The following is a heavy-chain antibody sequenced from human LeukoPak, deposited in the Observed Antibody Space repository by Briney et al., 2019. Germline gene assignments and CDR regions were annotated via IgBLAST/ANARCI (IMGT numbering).Heavy chain of an antibody. V-gene: IGHV4-34*01. Sequence: SETLSLTCAVYGGSFSDYYWSWIRQPPGKGLEWIGEINHSGSTSYNPSLKSRVTISVDTSKNQFSLKLSAVTAADTAVYYCARVGSGSYLNYYYYMDVWGKGTTVTVSS. J-gene: IGHJ6*03. CDR1: GGSFSDYY. D-gene: IGHD1-26*01. CDR3: ARVGSGSYLNYYYYMDV. CDR2: INHSGST.